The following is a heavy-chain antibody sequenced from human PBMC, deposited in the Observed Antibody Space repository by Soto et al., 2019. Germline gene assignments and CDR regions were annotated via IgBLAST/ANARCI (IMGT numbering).Heavy chain of an antibody. J-gene: IGHJ4*02. D-gene: IGHD6-19*01. Sequence: QLQLQESGPGLVKPSETLSLTCTVSGGSISSSSYYWGWIRQPPGNGLEWIGSIYSSGRTYYNPSPKSRLTITVDTSKNQFSLKLSSVTAADTAVYYCARHPQQWLAPHFDYWGQGTLVTVSS. V-gene: IGHV4-39*01. CDR1: GGSISSSSYY. CDR3: ARHPQQWLAPHFDY. CDR2: IYSSGRT.